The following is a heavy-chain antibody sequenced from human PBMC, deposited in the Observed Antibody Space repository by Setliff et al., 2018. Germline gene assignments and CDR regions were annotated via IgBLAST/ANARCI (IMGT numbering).Heavy chain of an antibody. J-gene: IGHJ4*02. Sequence: ASVKVSCKASGYTFTSYDINWMRQASGQGLEWMGWMNPYSGNTGSTQKFQGRVTMTRNTSTSTAYMELSRLTSEDTAVYFCARGWAALGIIGYWGQGTLVTVSS. D-gene: IGHD7-27*01. V-gene: IGHV1-8*02. CDR2: MNPYSGNT. CDR3: ARGWAALGIIGY. CDR1: GYTFTSYD.